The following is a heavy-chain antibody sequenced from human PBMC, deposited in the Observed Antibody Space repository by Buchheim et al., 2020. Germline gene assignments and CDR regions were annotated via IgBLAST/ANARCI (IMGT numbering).Heavy chain of an antibody. D-gene: IGHD3-22*01. J-gene: IGHJ4*02. CDR1: GGSISSSNW. CDR3: ARVGRYYDSSGYIVRYFDY. Sequence: QVQLQESGPGLVKPSGTLSLTCAVSGGSISSSNWWCWVRQPPGKGLEWIGEIYHSGSTNYNPSLKSRVTISVDTSKNQFSLKLSSVTAADTAVYYCARVGRYYDSSGYIVRYFDYWGQGTL. V-gene: IGHV4-4*02. CDR2: IYHSGST.